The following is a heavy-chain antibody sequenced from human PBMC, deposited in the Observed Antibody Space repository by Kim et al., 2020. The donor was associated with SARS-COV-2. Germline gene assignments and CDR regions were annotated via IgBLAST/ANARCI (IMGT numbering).Heavy chain of an antibody. Sequence: SVKVSCKASGGTFSSYAISWVRQAPGQGLEWMGGIIPIFGTANYAQKFQGRVTITADESTSTAYMELSSLRSEDTAVYYCARGDLRSGWYYYFDYWGQGTLVTVSS. CDR1: GGTFSSYA. CDR3: ARGDLRSGWYYYFDY. V-gene: IGHV1-69*13. CDR2: IIPIFGTA. D-gene: IGHD6-19*01. J-gene: IGHJ4*02.